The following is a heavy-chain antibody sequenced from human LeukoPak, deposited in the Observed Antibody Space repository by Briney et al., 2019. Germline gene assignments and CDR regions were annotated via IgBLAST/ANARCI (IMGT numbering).Heavy chain of an antibody. CDR3: VKDQHCSNNSCATRTGFDD. J-gene: IGHJ5*02. D-gene: IGHD2-2*01. Sequence: GVSLSLSCSLCGLIFSNYAVHCVRHAPGRGLEFVSGISSTGGSTNYHDSVKGRISISRDNSKNTLYLQMTSMSADDTDVYYCVKDQHCSNNSCATRTGFDDWGQGTSVTVSS. CDR2: ISSTGGST. V-gene: IGHV3-64D*06. CDR1: GLIFSNYA.